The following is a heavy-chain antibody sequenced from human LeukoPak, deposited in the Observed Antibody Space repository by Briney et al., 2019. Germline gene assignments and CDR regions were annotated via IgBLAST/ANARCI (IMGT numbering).Heavy chain of an antibody. CDR1: GFTFSSYA. V-gene: IGHV3-23*01. CDR3: AKVFFPPPYYFNS. CDR2: ISGSGGTT. D-gene: IGHD2-21*01. J-gene: IGHJ4*02. Sequence: GGSLRLSCAASGFTFSSYAMSWVRQAPGKGLEWVSLISGSGGTTYYADSVTGRFTISRDNSKNTLYLQMNSLRAGDTGIYYCAKVFFPPPYYFNSWGQGTLVTVSS.